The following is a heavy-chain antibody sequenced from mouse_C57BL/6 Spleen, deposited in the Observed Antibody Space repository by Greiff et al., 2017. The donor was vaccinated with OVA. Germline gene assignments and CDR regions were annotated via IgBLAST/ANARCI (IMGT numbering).Heavy chain of an antibody. CDR1: GFTFTDYY. Sequence: EVQLVESGGGLVQPGGSLSLSCAASGFTFTDYYMSWVRQPPGKALEWLGFIRNKANGYTTEYSASVKGRFTISRDNSQSILYLQMNALRAEDSATYYCARYHGNYFYYAMDYWGQGTSVTVSS. V-gene: IGHV7-3*01. CDR3: ARYHGNYFYYAMDY. J-gene: IGHJ4*01. D-gene: IGHD2-1*01. CDR2: IRNKANGYTT.